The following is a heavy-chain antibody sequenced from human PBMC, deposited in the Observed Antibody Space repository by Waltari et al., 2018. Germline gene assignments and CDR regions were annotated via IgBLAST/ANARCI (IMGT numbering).Heavy chain of an antibody. CDR2: ISGSGSDT. V-gene: IGHV3-11*06. CDR3: TRVFHGSRVVGYE. CDR1: GFRFTVYF. J-gene: IGHJ4*02. Sequence: QVQLVESGGGLVGPGGSLRLSCTAPGFRFTVYFVSWLRQAPGKGLEWVSYISGSGSDTYYADSVKGRFTISRDNAKNSLYLQMNSLGVEDTAVYYCTRVFHGSRVVGYEWGQGTQVTVSS. D-gene: IGHD3-16*01.